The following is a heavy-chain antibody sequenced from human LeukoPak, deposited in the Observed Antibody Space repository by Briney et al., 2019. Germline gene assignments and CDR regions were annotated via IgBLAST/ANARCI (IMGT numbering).Heavy chain of an antibody. D-gene: IGHD5-12*01. CDR2: IIPIFGTA. CDR1: GGTFSSYA. J-gene: IGHJ5*02. V-gene: IGHV1-69*05. Sequence: TVKVSCKASGGTFSSYAISWVRQAPGQGLEWMGGIIPIFGTANYAQKFQGRVTITTDESTSTAYMELSSLRSEDTAVYYCARARYSGYGQGFNWFDPWGQGTLVTVSS. CDR3: ARARYSGYGQGFNWFDP.